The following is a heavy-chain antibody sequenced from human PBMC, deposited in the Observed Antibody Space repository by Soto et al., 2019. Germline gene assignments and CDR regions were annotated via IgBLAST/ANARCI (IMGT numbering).Heavy chain of an antibody. J-gene: IGHJ4*02. V-gene: IGHV1-18*01. CDR2: ISSYNGDT. CDR1: GYTFINYG. D-gene: IGHD6-19*01. CDR3: ARDGSWDSSGWYGY. Sequence: GASVKVSCKASGYTFINYGISWVRQAPGQGLEWLGWISSYNGDTNYAQKVQGRVTMTTDTSTSTAYMELRSLRSDDTAVYYCARDGSWDSSGWYGYWGQGTLVTVSS.